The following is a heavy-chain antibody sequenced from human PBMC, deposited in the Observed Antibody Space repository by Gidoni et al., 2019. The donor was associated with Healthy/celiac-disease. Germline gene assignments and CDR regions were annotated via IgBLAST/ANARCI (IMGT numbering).Heavy chain of an antibody. CDR2: INPSGGST. D-gene: IGHD3-10*01. V-gene: IGHV1-46*01. CDR1: GDTFTSYY. CDR3: ARISSSYGSGSYSAPFDY. Sequence: QVQLVQSGAEVKKPGASVKVSCKASGDTFTSYYMHWVRQAPGQGLEWMGIINPSGGSTSYAQKFQGRVTMTRDTSTSTVYMELSSLRSEDTAVYYCARISSSYGSGSYSAPFDYWGQGTLVTVSS. J-gene: IGHJ4*02.